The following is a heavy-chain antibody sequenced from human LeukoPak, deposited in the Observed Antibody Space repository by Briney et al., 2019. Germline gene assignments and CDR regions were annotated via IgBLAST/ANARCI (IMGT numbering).Heavy chain of an antibody. J-gene: IGHJ4*02. D-gene: IGHD5-18*01. CDR2: IYYSGIV. V-gene: IGHV4-59*01. CDR1: GGSISNYY. CDR3: ARGQGYGLLNAVDY. Sequence: SETLSLTCTVSGGSISNYYWSWIRQPPGKGLEWIGYIYYSGIVNYSPSLKSRVTISVDTSKNQFSLNLSSVTAADTAVYYCARGQGYGLLNAVDYWGQGTLVTVSS.